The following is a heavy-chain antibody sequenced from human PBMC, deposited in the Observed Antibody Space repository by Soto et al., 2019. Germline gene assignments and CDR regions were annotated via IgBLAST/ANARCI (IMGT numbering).Heavy chain of an antibody. D-gene: IGHD3-3*01. V-gene: IGHV4-30-4*01. Sequence: SETLSLTCTVSGGSISSGDYYWSWVRQPPGKGLEWIGYIYYSGSTYYNPSLRSRVTISVDTSKNQFSLKLSSVTAADTAVYYCARDQVSGDFWSGPKGYYGMYVWGQGTTVTVSS. CDR1: GGSISSGDYY. CDR3: ARDQVSGDFWSGPKGYYGMYV. J-gene: IGHJ6*02. CDR2: IYYSGST.